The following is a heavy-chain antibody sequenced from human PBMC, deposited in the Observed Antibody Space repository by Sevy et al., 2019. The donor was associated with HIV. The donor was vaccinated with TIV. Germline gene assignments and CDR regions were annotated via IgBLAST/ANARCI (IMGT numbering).Heavy chain of an antibody. Sequence: GGSLRLSCAASGFIFSNYPMSWVRHSPGKGLEWVSDISAGGTTTYYADSVEGRFTISRDNSKNTVSLQMISLGAEDTAIYYCAKRYCSTITCYDDDFWNPYYFYGLDVWGQGISVTVSS. V-gene: IGHV3-23*01. D-gene: IGHD2-2*01. CDR3: AKRYCSTITCYDDDFWNPYYFYGLDV. CDR2: ISAGGTTT. CDR1: GFIFSNYP. J-gene: IGHJ6*02.